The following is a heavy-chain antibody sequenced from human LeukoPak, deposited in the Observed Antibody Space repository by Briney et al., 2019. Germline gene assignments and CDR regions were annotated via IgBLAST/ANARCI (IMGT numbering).Heavy chain of an antibody. CDR2: IRYDGSNK. D-gene: IGHD2-15*01. Sequence: PGGSLRLSCAASGFTFSSYAMHWVRQAPGKGLEWVAFIRYDGSNKYYADSVKGRFTISRDDSKNTLYLQMNSLRAEDTAVFYCARARLGYCSGGSCYSFSYWGQGTLVTVSS. CDR3: ARARLGYCSGGSCYSFSY. V-gene: IGHV3-30*02. CDR1: GFTFSSYA. J-gene: IGHJ4*02.